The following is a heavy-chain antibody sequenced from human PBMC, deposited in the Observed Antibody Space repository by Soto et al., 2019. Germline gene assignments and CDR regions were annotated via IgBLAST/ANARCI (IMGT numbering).Heavy chain of an antibody. CDR2: IIPIFGTA. CDR3: ARSRLWFGEAEYYYYYGMDV. Sequence: SVKVSCKASGGTFSSYAISWVRQAPGQGLEWMGGIIPIFGTANYVQKFQGRVTITAYESTSTAYMELSSLRSEDTAVYYCARSRLWFGEAEYYYYYGMDVWGQGTTVTVS. V-gene: IGHV1-69*13. CDR1: GGTFSSYA. J-gene: IGHJ6*02. D-gene: IGHD3-10*01.